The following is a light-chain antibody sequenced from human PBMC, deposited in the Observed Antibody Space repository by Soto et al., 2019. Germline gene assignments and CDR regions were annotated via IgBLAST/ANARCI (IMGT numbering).Light chain of an antibody. J-gene: IGLJ1*01. V-gene: IGLV2-14*01. CDR3: SPYTSTSTRV. Sequence: QSVRTQPASVSGSPGQSITISCTGTSSDVGGYNYVSWYQQHPGKAPKLMIYDVSNRPSGVSNRFSGSKSGNTASLTISGLQAEDEADYYCSPYTSTSTRVFGTGTKVTVL. CDR1: SSDVGGYNY. CDR2: DVS.